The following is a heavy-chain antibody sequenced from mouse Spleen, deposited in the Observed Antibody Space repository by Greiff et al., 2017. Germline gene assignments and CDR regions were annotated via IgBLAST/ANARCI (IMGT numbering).Heavy chain of an antibody. D-gene: IGHD2-4*01. J-gene: IGHJ3*01. CDR1: GYTFTDYE. Sequence: VQLQQSGAELVRPGASVTLSCKASGYTFTDYEMHWVKQTPVHGLEWIGAIDPETGGTAYNQKFKGKAILTADKSSSTAYMELRSLTSEDSAVYYCTRYYDSPFAYWGQGTLVTVSA. V-gene: IGHV1-15*01. CDR2: IDPETGGT. CDR3: TRYYDSPFAY.